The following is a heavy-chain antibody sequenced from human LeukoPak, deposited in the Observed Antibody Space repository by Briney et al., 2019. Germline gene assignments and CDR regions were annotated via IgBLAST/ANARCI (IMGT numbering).Heavy chain of an antibody. V-gene: IGHV3-23*01. J-gene: IGHJ4*02. CDR1: GFTFNNYA. Sequence: GGSLRLSCAASGFTFNNYAMTWVRQAPGKGLEWVSGISGCGDSTYYSVKGRFTISRDNSKNTLYLQMNSLRAEDTAVYYCAKAGEYCPDGSCYSENYYFDYWGQGTLVTVSS. D-gene: IGHD2-15*01. CDR3: AKAGEYCPDGSCYSENYYFDY. CDR2: ISGCGDST.